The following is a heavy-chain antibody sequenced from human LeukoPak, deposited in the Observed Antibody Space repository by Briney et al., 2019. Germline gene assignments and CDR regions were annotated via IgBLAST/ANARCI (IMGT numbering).Heavy chain of an antibody. CDR2: IYHSGST. V-gene: IGHV4-30-2*01. J-gene: IGHJ5*02. CDR3: ARLFTYSSSWYRAGVYNWFDP. CDR1: GVSISSGGYS. D-gene: IGHD6-13*01. Sequence: SETLSLTCAVSGVSISSGGYSWSWIRQPPGKGLEWIGYIYHSGSTYYNPSLKSRVTISVDRSKNQFSLKLSSVTAADTAVYNCARLFTYSSSWYRAGVYNWFDPWGQGTLVTVSS.